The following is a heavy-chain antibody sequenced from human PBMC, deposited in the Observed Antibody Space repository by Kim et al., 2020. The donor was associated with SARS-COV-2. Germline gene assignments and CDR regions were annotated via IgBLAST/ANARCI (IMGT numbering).Heavy chain of an antibody. D-gene: IGHD2-15*01. J-gene: IGHJ6*02. CDR1: GFTFTSSA. CDR3: AADGPGVVVAAKWSYGMDV. CDR2: IVVGSGNT. V-gene: IGHV1-58*01. Sequence: SVKVSCKASGFTFTSSAVQWVRQARGQRLEWIGWIVVGSGNTNYAQKFQERVTITRDMSTSTAYMELSSLRSEDTAVYYCAADGPGVVVAAKWSYGMDVWGQGTTVTVSS.